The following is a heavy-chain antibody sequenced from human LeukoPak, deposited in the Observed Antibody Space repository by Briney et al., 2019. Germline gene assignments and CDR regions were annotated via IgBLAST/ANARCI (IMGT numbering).Heavy chain of an antibody. D-gene: IGHD2-15*01. J-gene: IGHJ4*02. CDR1: GFTFSNYG. CDR3: DKVCVVGFRKILDYFDS. Sequence: GGSLRLSCAASGFTFSNYGMHWVRQAPGKGLEWVALIRYNGSSTNYAESVKGRFTISRDNSKNTLYLQMNSLRADDTAVYYCDKVCVVGFRKILDYFDSWGQGTQVTVSS. V-gene: IGHV3-30*02. CDR2: IRYNGSST.